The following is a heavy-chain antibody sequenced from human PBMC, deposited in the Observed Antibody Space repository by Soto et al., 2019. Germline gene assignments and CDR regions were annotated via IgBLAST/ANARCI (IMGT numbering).Heavy chain of an antibody. J-gene: IGHJ4*02. Sequence: QVQLVQSGAEVKKPGSSVKVSCKASGGTFSSYAISWVRQAPGQGLEWMGGIIPIFGTANYAQKFQGRVTITADESTSTAYMELSSLRSEDTAVYYCAREFYDSSGYYYGRSYFDYCGQGTLVTVSS. V-gene: IGHV1-69*01. D-gene: IGHD3-22*01. CDR1: GGTFSSYA. CDR3: AREFYDSSGYYYGRSYFDY. CDR2: IIPIFGTA.